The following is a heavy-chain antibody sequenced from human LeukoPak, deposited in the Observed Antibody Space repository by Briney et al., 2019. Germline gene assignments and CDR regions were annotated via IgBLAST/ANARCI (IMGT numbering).Heavy chain of an antibody. D-gene: IGHD4-23*01. J-gene: IGHJ4*02. CDR2: INPNSGGT. CDR3: ARGIYGGNFSPFDY. Sequence: GASVKVSCKASGYTFTGYYMHWVRQAPGQGLEWMGWINPNSGGTNYAQKFQGRVTMTRDTSISTAYMELSRLRSDDTAVYYCARGIYGGNFSPFDYWGQGTLVTVSS. CDR1: GYTFTGYY. V-gene: IGHV1-2*02.